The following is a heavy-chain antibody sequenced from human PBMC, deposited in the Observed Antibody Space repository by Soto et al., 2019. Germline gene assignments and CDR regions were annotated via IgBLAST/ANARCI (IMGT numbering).Heavy chain of an antibody. J-gene: IGHJ6*02. CDR1: GGSISSYY. CDR3: ARGRRIAAAGTSYYYGMDV. D-gene: IGHD6-13*01. Sequence: QVQLQESGPGLVKPSETLSLTCTVSGGSISSYYWSWIRQPPGKGLEWIGYIYYSGSTNYNPSLKSRVTISVDTSKNQFSLKLSSVTAADTAVHYCARGRRIAAAGTSYYYGMDVWGQGTTVTVSS. V-gene: IGHV4-59*01. CDR2: IYYSGST.